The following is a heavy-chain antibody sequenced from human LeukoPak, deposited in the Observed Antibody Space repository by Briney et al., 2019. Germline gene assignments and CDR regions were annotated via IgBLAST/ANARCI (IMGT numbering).Heavy chain of an antibody. J-gene: IGHJ6*02. CDR2: IYTSGST. V-gene: IGHV4-61*02. Sequence: SETLSLTCTVSGGSISSGSYYWSWIRQPAGKGLEWIGRIYTSGSTNYNPSLKSRVTISVDTSKNQFSLKLSSVTAADTAVYYCARDGYLGYCSGGSCYPYGMDVWGQGTTVTVSS. D-gene: IGHD2-15*01. CDR1: GGSISSGSYY. CDR3: ARDGYLGYCSGGSCYPYGMDV.